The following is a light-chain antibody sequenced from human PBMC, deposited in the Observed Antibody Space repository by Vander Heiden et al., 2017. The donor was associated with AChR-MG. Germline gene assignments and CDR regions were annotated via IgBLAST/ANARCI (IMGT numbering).Light chain of an antibody. CDR2: DNN. CDR3: GTWDNSLSAVV. CDR1: DSNIGTNY. J-gene: IGLJ2*01. V-gene: IGLV1-51*01. Sequence: QSVSTQPPSVSAAPGQEVNVSCSGSDSNIGTNYVSWYQQIPGGAPKLLIYDNNKRPSGIPARFSGFKGGTSAALGITGLQTGDEADYYCGTWDNSLSAVVFGGGTKLTVL.